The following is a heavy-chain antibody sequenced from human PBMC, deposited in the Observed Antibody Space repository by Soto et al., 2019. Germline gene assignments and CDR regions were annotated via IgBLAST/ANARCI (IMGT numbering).Heavy chain of an antibody. J-gene: IGHJ2*01. CDR2: ISSDGSQN. D-gene: IGHD3-10*01. V-gene: IGHV3-30*18. CDR3: AKNIVRGHWYFDL. CDR1: GIAFSGCG. Sequence: QVQLVESGGGVVQPGKSLRLSCAASGIAFSGCGMFWVRQTPSKGLEWVAAISSDGSQNYYADSVKGRFTISRDNSKNTLYVQMNGLTTEDTAVYYCAKNIVRGHWYFDLWGRGTLVTVSS.